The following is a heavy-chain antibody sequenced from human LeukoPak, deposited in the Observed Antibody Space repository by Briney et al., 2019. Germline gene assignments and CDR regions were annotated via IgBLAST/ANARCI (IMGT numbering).Heavy chain of an antibody. J-gene: IGHJ4*02. CDR1: GGTFSSDA. Sequence: GASVKVSCKASGGTFSSDAISWVRQAPGQGLESMGGIIPIFGTANYAQKFQGRVTITADKSTSTAYMELSSLRSEDTAVYYCAREGYYDILTGYQYYFDYWGQGTLVTVSS. V-gene: IGHV1-69*06. D-gene: IGHD3-9*01. CDR3: AREGYYDILTGYQYYFDY. CDR2: IIPIFGTA.